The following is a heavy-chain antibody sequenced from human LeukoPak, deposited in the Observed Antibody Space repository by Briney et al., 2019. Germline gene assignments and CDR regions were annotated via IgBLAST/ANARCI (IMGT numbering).Heavy chain of an antibody. D-gene: IGHD1-14*01. CDR1: GFSFSTYW. CDR3: GRDSFETDIDY. J-gene: IGHJ4*02. V-gene: IGHV3-7*01. CDR2: IKEDGSEE. Sequence: GGSLRLSCVASGFSFSTYWMSWVRQASGKGLEWVANIKEDGSEEYYVDSLKCRFTISRDNVRNSLYLQINSLRVEDTAVYYCGRDSFETDIDYWGQGTLVTVSS.